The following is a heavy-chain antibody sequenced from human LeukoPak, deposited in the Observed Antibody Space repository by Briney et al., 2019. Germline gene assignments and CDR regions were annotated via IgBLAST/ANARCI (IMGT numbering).Heavy chain of an antibody. V-gene: IGHV1-18*04. CDR2: ISADNGNT. CDR3: ARDPFGDYGDLPYFDY. Sequence: ASVKVSCKGSGYTLSNHAFSWVRQAPGQGLEWMGWISADNGNTNYAQKLQGRVTMTTDTSTSTAYMELRSLKSDDTAVYYCARDPFGDYGDLPYFDYWGQGTLVTVSS. J-gene: IGHJ4*02. D-gene: IGHD4-17*01. CDR1: GYTLSNHA.